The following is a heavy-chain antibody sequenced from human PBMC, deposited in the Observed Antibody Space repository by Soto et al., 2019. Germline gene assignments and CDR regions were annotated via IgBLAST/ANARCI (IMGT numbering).Heavy chain of an antibody. CDR3: AKVFYYYDSSGYYYFDY. CDR1: GFTFSSYA. Sequence: GGSLRLSCAASGFTFSSYAVSWVRQAPGKGPEWISSISGSGSTIYYAGSVKGRFTISRDSSKNTLYLQMSSLRAEDTAVYYCAKVFYYYDSSGYYYFDYWGQGTLVTVSS. D-gene: IGHD3-22*01. CDR2: ISGSGSTI. V-gene: IGHV3-23*01. J-gene: IGHJ4*02.